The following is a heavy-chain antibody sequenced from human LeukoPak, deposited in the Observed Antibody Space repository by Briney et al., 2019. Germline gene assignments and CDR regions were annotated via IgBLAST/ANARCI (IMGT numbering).Heavy chain of an antibody. V-gene: IGHV3-7*01. CDR2: IKQDGSEK. CDR3: ARVGDYYYYYMDV. CDR1: GFTFSSYG. J-gene: IGHJ6*03. D-gene: IGHD3-10*01. Sequence: GGSLRLSCAASGFTFSSYGMHWVRQAPGKGLEWVANIKQDGSEKYYVDSVKGRFTISRDNAKNSLYLQMNSLRAEDTAVYYCARVGDYYYYYMDVWGKGTTVTVSS.